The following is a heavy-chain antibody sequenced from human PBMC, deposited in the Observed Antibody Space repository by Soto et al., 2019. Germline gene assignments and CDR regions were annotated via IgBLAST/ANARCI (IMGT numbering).Heavy chain of an antibody. J-gene: IGHJ4*02. CDR2: ISDDGASI. Sequence: XESLLLSCEASGFSFSSFAMNWVRQAPGRGLEWVSYISDDGASIYYADSLKGRFTISRDNAKNSLSLQMNNLRAEDTAVYYCARENSVQAWLHHFDHWGLGTLVTVSS. CDR3: ARENSVQAWLHHFDH. CDR1: GFSFSSFA. D-gene: IGHD5-18*01. V-gene: IGHV3-48*03.